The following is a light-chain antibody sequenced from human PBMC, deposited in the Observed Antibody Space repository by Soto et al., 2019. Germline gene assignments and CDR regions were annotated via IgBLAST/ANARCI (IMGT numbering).Light chain of an antibody. CDR3: ATWDDSLTGVV. CDR2: RSN. Sequence: QSVPTQPPSASGTPGQRVTISCSGSSSNIGSNYVYWYQQLPGTAPKLLIYRSNQRPSGVPDRFSDSKSGTSASLVISGLRSEDEADYHCATWDDSLTGVVFGGGTKLTVL. V-gene: IGLV1-47*01. CDR1: SSNIGSNY. J-gene: IGLJ2*01.